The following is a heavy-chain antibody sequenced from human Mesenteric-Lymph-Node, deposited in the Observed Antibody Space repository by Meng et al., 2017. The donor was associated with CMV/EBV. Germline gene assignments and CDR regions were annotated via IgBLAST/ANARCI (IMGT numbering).Heavy chain of an antibody. Sequence: GESLKISCAASGFTFSSYAMSWVRQAPGKGLEWVSAISGSGGSTYYADSVKGRFTISRDNSKNTLYLQMNSLRAEDTAVYYCAKISGGSSDDYWGQGTLVTVSS. J-gene: IGHJ4*02. CDR3: AKISGGSSDDY. V-gene: IGHV3-23*01. CDR2: ISGSGGST. CDR1: GFTFSSYA. D-gene: IGHD6-6*01.